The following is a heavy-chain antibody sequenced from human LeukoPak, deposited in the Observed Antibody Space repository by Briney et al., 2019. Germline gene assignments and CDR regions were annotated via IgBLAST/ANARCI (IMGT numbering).Heavy chain of an antibody. CDR2: MNPNSGNT. V-gene: IGHV1-8*01. D-gene: IGHD3-10*01. J-gene: IGHJ1*01. CDR1: GYTFTSYD. CDR3: ARVGRHYYGEYFQH. Sequence: ASVKVSCKASGYTFTSYDINWVRQATGQGLEWMGWMNPNSGNTGYAQKFQGRVTMTRNTSISTAYMELSSLRSEDTAVYYCARVGRHYYGEYFQHWGQGTLVTVSS.